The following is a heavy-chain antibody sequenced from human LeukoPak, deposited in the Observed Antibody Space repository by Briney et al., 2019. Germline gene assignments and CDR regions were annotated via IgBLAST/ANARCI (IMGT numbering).Heavy chain of an antibody. J-gene: IGHJ4*02. CDR3: ARQIEPWDQFDY. V-gene: IGHV4-39*07. CDR1: GGSISSSSYY. Sequence: PSETLSLTCTVSGGSISSSSYYWGWIRQPPGKGLEWIGSIYYSGSTYYNPSLKSRVTISVDTSKNQFSLKLSSVTAADTAVYYCARQIEPWDQFDYWGQGTLVTVSS. D-gene: IGHD1-14*01. CDR2: IYYSGST.